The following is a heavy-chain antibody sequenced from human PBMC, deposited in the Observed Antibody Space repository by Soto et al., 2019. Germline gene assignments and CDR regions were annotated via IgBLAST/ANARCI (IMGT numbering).Heavy chain of an antibody. CDR3: VREMGVVRGVIMGGFDI. Sequence: HPGGSLRLSCAASGFNVSYNYMSWVRQAPGKGLEWISIIYSGGTTHSADSVRGRFLISRHSSKNTVYLQMNSLRAEDTAVYYCVREMGVVRGVIMGGFDIWGPGTMVTVSS. J-gene: IGHJ3*02. CDR2: IYSGGTT. D-gene: IGHD3-10*01. CDR1: GFNVSYNY. V-gene: IGHV3-53*04.